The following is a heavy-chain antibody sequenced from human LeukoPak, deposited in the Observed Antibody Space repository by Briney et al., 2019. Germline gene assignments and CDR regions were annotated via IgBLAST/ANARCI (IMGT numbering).Heavy chain of an antibody. CDR3: ARDGEVGATTD. CDR2: INHSGST. V-gene: IGHV4-34*01. CDR1: GGSFSGYY. D-gene: IGHD1-26*01. Sequence: SETLSLTCAVYGGSFSGYYWSWIRQPPGKGLEWIGEINHSGSTNYNPSLKSRVTISVDTSKNQFSLKLSSVTAADTAVYYCARDGEVGATTDWGQGTLVTVSS. J-gene: IGHJ4*02.